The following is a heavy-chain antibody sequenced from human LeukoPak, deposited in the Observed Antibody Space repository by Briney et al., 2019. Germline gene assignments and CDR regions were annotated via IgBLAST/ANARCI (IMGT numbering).Heavy chain of an antibody. D-gene: IGHD3-9*01. Sequence: GGSLRLSCAASGFTFSSYAMSWVRQAPGKGLEWGSGISGSGGSTYYADSVKGRFTISRDNSKNTLYLQMNSLRAEDTAVYYCAKVGGITIYSFGPDYWGQGTLVTVSS. J-gene: IGHJ4*02. CDR3: AKVGGITIYSFGPDY. CDR2: ISGSGGST. CDR1: GFTFSSYA. V-gene: IGHV3-23*01.